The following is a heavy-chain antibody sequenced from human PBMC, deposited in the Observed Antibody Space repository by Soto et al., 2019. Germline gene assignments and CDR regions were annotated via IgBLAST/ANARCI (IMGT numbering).Heavy chain of an antibody. J-gene: IGHJ5*02. Sequence: SETLSLTCTVSGGSISSSSYYWGWIRQPPGKGLEWIGSIYYSGSTYYNPSLKSRVTISVDTSKNQFSLKLSSVTAADTAVYYCARDWLLWFGELLPKNNWFDPWGQGTLVTVSS. CDR3: ARDWLLWFGELLPKNNWFDP. V-gene: IGHV4-39*07. D-gene: IGHD3-10*01. CDR1: GGSISSSSYY. CDR2: IYYSGST.